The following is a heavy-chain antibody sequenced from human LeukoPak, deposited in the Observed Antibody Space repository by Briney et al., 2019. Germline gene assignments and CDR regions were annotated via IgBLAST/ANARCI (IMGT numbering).Heavy chain of an antibody. Sequence: PGGPLRPSCEASDFTSVSYTINWVRQAPGKGLEWVSSISSSSSYIYYADSVKGRFTISRDNAKNSLYLQMNSLRAEDTAVYYCARSIAAAVYFDYWGQGTLVTVS. J-gene: IGHJ4*02. CDR2: ISSSSSYI. D-gene: IGHD6-13*01. CDR3: ARSIAAAVYFDY. V-gene: IGHV3-21*01. CDR1: DFTSVSYT.